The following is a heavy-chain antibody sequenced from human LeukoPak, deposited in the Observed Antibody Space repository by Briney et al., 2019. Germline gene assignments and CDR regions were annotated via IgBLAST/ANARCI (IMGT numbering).Heavy chain of an antibody. J-gene: IGHJ4*02. CDR1: GFTFSNYA. Sequence: GGSLRLSCVASGFTFSNYAMNWVRQGPGEGLEWVPTISGSGGSTYYADSVKGRFTISRDNSKNTLYLQMNSLRVEDTAVYYCAKGRNLATMIVVVIAFDYWGQGTLVTVSS. CDR3: AKGRNLATMIVVVIAFDY. V-gene: IGHV3-23*01. D-gene: IGHD3-22*01. CDR2: ISGSGGST.